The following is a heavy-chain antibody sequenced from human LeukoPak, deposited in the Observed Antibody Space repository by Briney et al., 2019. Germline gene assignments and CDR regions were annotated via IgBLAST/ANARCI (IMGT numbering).Heavy chain of an antibody. J-gene: IGHJ1*01. CDR1: GFTFSSYG. D-gene: IGHD2-15*01. CDR2: IWYDGSNK. V-gene: IGHV3-33*01. Sequence: GGSLRLSCAASGFTFSSYGMHWVRQAPGKGLEWVAVIWYDGSNKYYADSVKGRFTISRDNSKNTLYLQMNSLRAEGTAVYYCAREAVVAATPGYFQHWGQGTLVTVSS. CDR3: AREAVVAATPGYFQH.